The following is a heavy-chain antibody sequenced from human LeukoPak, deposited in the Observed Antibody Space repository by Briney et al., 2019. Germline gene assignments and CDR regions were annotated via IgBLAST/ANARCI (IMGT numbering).Heavy chain of an antibody. D-gene: IGHD6-13*01. CDR2: IHSSGSN. V-gene: IGHV4-59*01. CDR3: TRSLPGAVGAADF. Sequence: SETLSLTCTVSGGSIISYYWSWIRQTPGKGLEWIAYIHSSGSNNYNPSLKSRVTISVDTSQNHFSLKVTSMTAADTGVYYCTRSLPGAVGAADFWGQGTLVTVSS. J-gene: IGHJ4*02. CDR1: GGSIISYY.